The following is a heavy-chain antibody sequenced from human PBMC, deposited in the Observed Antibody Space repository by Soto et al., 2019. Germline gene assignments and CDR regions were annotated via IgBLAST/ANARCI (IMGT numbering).Heavy chain of an antibody. D-gene: IGHD6-19*01. Sequence: QVQLVQSGAEVKKPGASVKVSCKASGYTFTGYYMHWVRQAPGQGLEWMGWINPNSGGTNYAQKFQGWVTRTRDTSISTAYMELSRLRSDDTAVYYCARNVAVAGTFYYYYGMDVWGQGTTVTVSS. CDR3: ARNVAVAGTFYYYYGMDV. V-gene: IGHV1-2*04. CDR2: INPNSGGT. J-gene: IGHJ6*02. CDR1: GYTFTGYY.